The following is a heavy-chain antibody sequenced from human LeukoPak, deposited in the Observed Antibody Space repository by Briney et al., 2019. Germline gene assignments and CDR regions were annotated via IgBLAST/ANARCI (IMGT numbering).Heavy chain of an antibody. Sequence: SETLSLTCAVYGGSFSGYYWSWIRQPPGKGLEWIGEINHSGSTNYNPSLKSRVTISVDTSKNQFSLKLSSVTAADTAVYYCAREMALRLGELSYLLKFDPWGQGTLVTVSS. CDR1: GGSFSGYY. CDR3: AREMALRLGELSYLLKFDP. J-gene: IGHJ5*02. V-gene: IGHV4-34*01. D-gene: IGHD3-16*02. CDR2: INHSGST.